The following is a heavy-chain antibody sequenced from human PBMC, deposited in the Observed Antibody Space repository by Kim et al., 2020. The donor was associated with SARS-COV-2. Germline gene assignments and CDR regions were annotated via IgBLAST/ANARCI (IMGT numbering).Heavy chain of an antibody. Sequence: SETLSLTCTVSGGSISSGGYYWSWIRQHPGKGLEWIGYIDYSGTTYYNPSLKSRVTISVDTSENQFSLNLSSVTAADTAVYYCAREVGSGGRIDYWGQGTLVTVSS. D-gene: IGHD3-10*01. CDR3: AREVGSGGRIDY. CDR2: IDYSGTT. J-gene: IGHJ4*02. CDR1: GGSISSGGYY. V-gene: IGHV4-31*03.